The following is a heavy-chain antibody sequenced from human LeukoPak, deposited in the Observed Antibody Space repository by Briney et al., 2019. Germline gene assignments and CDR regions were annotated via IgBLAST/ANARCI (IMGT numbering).Heavy chain of an antibody. Sequence: GGSLRLSCAASGFTFSNYEMNWVRQAPGKGLEWLSDISTTGATIYYSDSVKGRFTISRDNSKNTLYLQMNSLRAEDTAVYYCAKGRTPDITIFGVVITDFDYWGQGTLVTVSS. J-gene: IGHJ4*02. CDR3: AKGRTPDITIFGVVITDFDY. CDR2: ISTTGATI. CDR1: GFTFSNYE. D-gene: IGHD3-3*01. V-gene: IGHV3-48*03.